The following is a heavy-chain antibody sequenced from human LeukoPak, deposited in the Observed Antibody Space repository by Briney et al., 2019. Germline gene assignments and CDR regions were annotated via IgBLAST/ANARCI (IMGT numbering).Heavy chain of an antibody. J-gene: IGHJ4*02. D-gene: IGHD3-10*01. CDR1: GFTFDDYG. CDR3: ARLWFGELPGDY. CDR2: INWNGGST. Sequence: GGSLRLSCAASGFTFDDYGMSWVRQAPGKGLEWVSGINWNGGSTGYADSVKGQFTISRDNAKNSLYLQMNSLRAEDTALYYCARLWFGELPGDYWGQGTLVTVSS. V-gene: IGHV3-20*04.